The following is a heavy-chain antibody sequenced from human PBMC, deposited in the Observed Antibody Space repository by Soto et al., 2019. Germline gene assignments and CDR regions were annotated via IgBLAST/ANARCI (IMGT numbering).Heavy chain of an antibody. CDR3: ASGTYSYDGTGGYFFPF. J-gene: IGHJ4*02. Sequence: QVQLVQSGAELQKPGSSVKVSCEASEGASIIYGVSWVRQAPGQGLEWMGGIIPDLGTPKYAPNFRGRATISADDSTNTAFLDLTSLTSEDTAVYFCASGTYSYDGTGGYFFPFWGQGTLVTVSS. CDR2: IIPDLGTP. V-gene: IGHV1-69*01. D-gene: IGHD2-8*02. CDR1: EGASIIYG.